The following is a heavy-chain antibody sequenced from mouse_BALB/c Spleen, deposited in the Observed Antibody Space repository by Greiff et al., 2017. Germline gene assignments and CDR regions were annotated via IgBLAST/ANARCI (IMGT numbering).Heavy chain of an antibody. CDR1: GFTFSDYY. CDR3: ASLYYYGSSLYFDV. Sequence: EVQVVESGGGLVKPGGSLKLSCAASGFTFSDYYMYWVRQTPEKRLEWVATISDGGSYTYYPDSVKGRFTISRDNAKNNLYLQMSSLKSEDTAMYYCASLYYYGSSLYFDVWGAGTTVTVSS. J-gene: IGHJ1*01. CDR2: ISDGGSYT. V-gene: IGHV5-4*02. D-gene: IGHD1-1*01.